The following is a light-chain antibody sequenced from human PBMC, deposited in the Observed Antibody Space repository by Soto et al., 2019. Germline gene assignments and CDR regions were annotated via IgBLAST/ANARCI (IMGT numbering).Light chain of an antibody. J-gene: IGLJ2*01. Sequence: QSVLTQPPSVSAAPGQKVTISCSGSSSNIGNNYVSWYQQLPKTAPKLLIYDNNKRPSGIPDRFSGSKSGTSATLGIIGLQTGDEADYYCGTWDSSLSAVVFGGGTKLTVL. V-gene: IGLV1-51*01. CDR2: DNN. CDR1: SSNIGNNY. CDR3: GTWDSSLSAVV.